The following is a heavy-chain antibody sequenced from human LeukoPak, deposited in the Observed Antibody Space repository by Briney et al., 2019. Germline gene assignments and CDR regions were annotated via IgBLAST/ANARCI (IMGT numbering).Heavy chain of an antibody. Sequence: SETLSLTCAVYGGSFSGYYWSWIRQPPGKGLEWIGEINHSGSTNYNPSLKSRVTISVDTSKNQFSLNLRSVTAADTTVYYCARLPLGAFAEFLNFDYWGQGIPVTVSS. CDR1: GGSFSGYY. V-gene: IGHV4-34*01. J-gene: IGHJ4*02. CDR3: ARLPLGAFAEFLNFDY. D-gene: IGHD3-10*01. CDR2: INHSGST.